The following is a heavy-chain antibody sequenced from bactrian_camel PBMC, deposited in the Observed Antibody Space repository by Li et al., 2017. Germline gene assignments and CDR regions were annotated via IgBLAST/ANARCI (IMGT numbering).Heavy chain of an antibody. J-gene: IGHJ6*01. V-gene: IGHV3S1*01. D-gene: IGHD1*01. CDR1: PGYPYSSYC. Sequence: HVQLVESGGGSVQAGGSLRLSCKASPGYPYSSYCLGWFRQAPGKEREAVSTIYTGDGSTSYADSVKGRFTVSRDHSRSTLYLQMSGLEPNDTAMYYCASRAYTRTCSLSDGLFTAWGQGTQVTVS. CDR3: ASRAYTRTCSLSDGLFTA. CDR2: IYTGDGST.